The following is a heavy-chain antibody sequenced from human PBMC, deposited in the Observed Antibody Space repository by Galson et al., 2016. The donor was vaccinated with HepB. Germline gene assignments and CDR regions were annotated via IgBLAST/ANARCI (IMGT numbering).Heavy chain of an antibody. J-gene: IGHJ4*02. CDR2: INIGGDST. Sequence: SLRLSCAASGFTFSNYAMSWVRQAPGKGLEWVSSINIGGDSTYYADSVKGRFTISRDNSKNTVCLQMNSLRAEDTALYYCAKDSPYSSGWSTYWGQGTLVTVSS. D-gene: IGHD6-19*01. CDR3: AKDSPYSSGWSTY. V-gene: IGHV3-23*01. CDR1: GFTFSNYA.